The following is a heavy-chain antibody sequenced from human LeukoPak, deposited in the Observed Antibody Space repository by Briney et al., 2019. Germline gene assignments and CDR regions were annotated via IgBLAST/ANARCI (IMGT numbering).Heavy chain of an antibody. V-gene: IGHV1-2*02. CDR1: GYTFTGYY. D-gene: IGHD6-19*01. J-gene: IGHJ5*02. CDR3: ARDGSGWYNNWFDP. CDR2: INPNSGGT. Sequence: ASVKVSCKASGYTFTGYYMHWVRQAPGQGLEWMGWINPNSGGTNYAQKFQGRVTMTRDTSISTAYMELSRLRSDDTAVYYCARDGSGWYNNWFDPWGQGTLVTVSS.